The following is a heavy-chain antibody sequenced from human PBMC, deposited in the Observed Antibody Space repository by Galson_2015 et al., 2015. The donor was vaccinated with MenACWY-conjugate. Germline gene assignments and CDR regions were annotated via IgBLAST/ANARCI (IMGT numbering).Heavy chain of an antibody. D-gene: IGHD1-26*01. V-gene: IGHV5-51*01. J-gene: IGHJ6*02. CDR3: ARHPPGGRGMDV. Sequence: QSGAEVKKSGESLKISCQGSGYSFTTYWIGWVRQLPGKGLEWMGLISPGDSETRYSPAFQGQVTISADKSISTAYVQWDSLQASDTAMYYCARHPPGGRGMDVWGQGTTVTASS. CDR1: GYSFTTYW. CDR2: ISPGDSET.